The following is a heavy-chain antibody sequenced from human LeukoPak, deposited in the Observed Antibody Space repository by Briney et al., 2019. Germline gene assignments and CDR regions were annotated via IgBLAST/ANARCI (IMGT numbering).Heavy chain of an antibody. D-gene: IGHD3-16*01. CDR2: ISSSDYYI. Sequence: GGSLRLSCAASGFTFSRYTMNWVRQAPGKGLEWVSSISSSDYYIYQADSVKGRFTISRDNSKNTLYLQMNSLRVEDTAVYYCASYDKVRDIFDYWGQGTLVTVSA. V-gene: IGHV3-21*04. CDR3: ASYDKVRDIFDY. CDR1: GFTFSRYT. J-gene: IGHJ4*02.